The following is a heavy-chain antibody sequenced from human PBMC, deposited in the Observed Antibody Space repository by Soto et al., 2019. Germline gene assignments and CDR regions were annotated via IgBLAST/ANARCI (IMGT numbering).Heavy chain of an antibody. CDR3: ARVNCSSTSCYEDY. D-gene: IGHD2-2*01. J-gene: IGHJ4*02. V-gene: IGHV3-30-3*01. Sequence: GGSLRLSCAASGFTFSSYAMHWVRQAPGKGLEWVAVISYDGSNKYYADYVKGRFTISRDNSKNTLYLQMNSLRAEDTAVFYCARVNCSSTSCYEDYWGQGTLVTVSS. CDR1: GFTFSSYA. CDR2: ISYDGSNK.